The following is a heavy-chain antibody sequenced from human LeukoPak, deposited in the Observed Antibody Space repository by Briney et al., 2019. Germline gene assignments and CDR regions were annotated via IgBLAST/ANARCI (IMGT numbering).Heavy chain of an antibody. Sequence: PGGSLRLSCAAYGFTFSSYAMHWVRQAPGKGLEWVAVISYDGSNKYYADSVKGRFTISRDNSKNTLYLQMNSLRAEDTAVYYCARAGYGSGSLNWFDPWGQGTLVTVSS. J-gene: IGHJ5*02. CDR1: GFTFSSYA. CDR3: ARAGYGSGSLNWFDP. V-gene: IGHV3-30*04. D-gene: IGHD3-10*01. CDR2: ISYDGSNK.